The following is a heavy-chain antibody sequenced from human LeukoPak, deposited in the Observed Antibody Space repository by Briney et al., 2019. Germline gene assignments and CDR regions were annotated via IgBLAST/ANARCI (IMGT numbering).Heavy chain of an antibody. J-gene: IGHJ3*02. Sequence: PGGSLRLSCAASGFTVSSNYMSWVRQAPGKGLEWVSVIYSGGSTYYADSVKGRFTISRDNSKNTLYLQMNSLRAEDTAVYYCARDRGWSGSWPGRGFDIWGQGTMVTVSS. D-gene: IGHD1-26*01. V-gene: IGHV3-66*01. CDR2: IYSGGST. CDR3: ARDRGWSGSWPGRGFDI. CDR1: GFTVSSNY.